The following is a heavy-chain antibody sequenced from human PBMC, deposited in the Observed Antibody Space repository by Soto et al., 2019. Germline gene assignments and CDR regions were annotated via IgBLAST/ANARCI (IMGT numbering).Heavy chain of an antibody. CDR1: GFTFSSYA. Sequence: GGSLRLSCAASGFTFSSYAMSCVRQAPGKGLEWVSAISGSGGSTYYADSVKGRFTISRDNSKNTLYLQMNSLRAEDTAVYYCAKDTPVPATAIPYYFDYWGQGTLVTVSS. J-gene: IGHJ4*02. V-gene: IGHV3-23*01. D-gene: IGHD2-2*01. CDR2: ISGSGGST. CDR3: AKDTPVPATAIPYYFDY.